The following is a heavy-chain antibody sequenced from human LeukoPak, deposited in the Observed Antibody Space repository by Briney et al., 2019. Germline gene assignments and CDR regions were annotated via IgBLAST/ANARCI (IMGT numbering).Heavy chain of an antibody. CDR2: IIPNLGKT. V-gene: IGHV1-69*08. D-gene: IGHD4-11*01. Sequence: SVKVFCKASGDTFSSYTISWVRQAPAQGLEWMGRIIPNLGKTKYTQKFQGRVTITADKTPSTAYMELSSLRSEDTAVYYCARAVTTGRDYWGQGTLVTVSS. CDR1: GDTFSSYT. J-gene: IGHJ4*02. CDR3: ARAVTTGRDY.